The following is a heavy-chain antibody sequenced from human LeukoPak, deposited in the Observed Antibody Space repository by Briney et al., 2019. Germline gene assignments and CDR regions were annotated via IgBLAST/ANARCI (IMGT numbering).Heavy chain of an antibody. Sequence: GGSLRLSCAASGFIFSSYWMHWVRQAPGKGLVWVSRINSDGSSTSYADSVKGRFTISRDNAKNTLYLQMNSLRAEDTAVFYCALIFKPGNSGTLDIWGQGTMVTVSS. J-gene: IGHJ3*02. D-gene: IGHD4-23*01. V-gene: IGHV3-74*01. CDR2: INSDGSST. CDR1: GFIFSSYW. CDR3: ALIFKPGNSGTLDI.